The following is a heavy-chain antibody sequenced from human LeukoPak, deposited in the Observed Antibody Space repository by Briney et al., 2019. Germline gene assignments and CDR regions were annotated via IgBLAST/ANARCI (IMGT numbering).Heavy chain of an antibody. CDR3: ASLRYYYDSSGYLFDDC. V-gene: IGHV1-2*06. CDR2: INPNSGGT. D-gene: IGHD3-22*01. CDR1: GYTFTGYY. Sequence: GASVKVSCKASGYTFTGYYMHWVRQAPGQGLEWMGRINPNSGGTNYAQKFQGRVTMTRDTSISTAYMELSRLRSDDTAVYYCASLRYYYDSSGYLFDDCWGQGTLVTVSS. J-gene: IGHJ4*02.